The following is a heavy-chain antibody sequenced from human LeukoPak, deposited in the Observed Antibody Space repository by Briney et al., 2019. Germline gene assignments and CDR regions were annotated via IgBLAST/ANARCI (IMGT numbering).Heavy chain of an antibody. V-gene: IGHV3-30*02. D-gene: IGHD4-17*01. Sequence: GGSLRLSCAASGFTFSSYSMNWVRQTPDKGLEWVAFIRYDESNTYYGDSVKGRFTISRDTSRNTVYLQMNSLRAEDTAVYYCARGLTYGPYINFDYWGQGTLVTVSS. CDR1: GFTFSSYS. J-gene: IGHJ4*02. CDR3: ARGLTYGPYINFDY. CDR2: IRYDESNT.